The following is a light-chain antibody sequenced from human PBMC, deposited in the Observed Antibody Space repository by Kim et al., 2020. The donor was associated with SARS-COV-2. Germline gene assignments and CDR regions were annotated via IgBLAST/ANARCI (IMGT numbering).Light chain of an antibody. J-gene: IGLJ2*01. CDR3: SSYTSSSTLVV. Sequence: SITSSSTGASSDVGGYNYVSWYQQHPGKAHKLMIYDVSNRPSGVSNRFSGSKSGNTASLTISGLQAEDEADYYCSSYTSSSTLVVFGGGTQLTVL. CDR2: DVS. CDR1: SSDVGGYNY. V-gene: IGLV2-14*03.